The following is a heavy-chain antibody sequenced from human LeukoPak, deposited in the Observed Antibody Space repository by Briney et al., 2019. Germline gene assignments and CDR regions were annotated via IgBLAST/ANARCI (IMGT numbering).Heavy chain of an antibody. J-gene: IGHJ3*02. D-gene: IGHD3-9*01. CDR1: GYTFKNYG. CDR2: ISAYSGKT. CDR3: ARGESPDYDALTGYYLIRHPFDI. Sequence: GASVKVSCKASGYTFKNYGISWVRQAPGQGLEWMGWISAYSGKTNYAQNLQGRVTMTTDTSTSTAYMELRSLRSDDTALYFCARGESPDYDALTGYYLIRHPFDIWGQGAMVTVSS. V-gene: IGHV1-18*01.